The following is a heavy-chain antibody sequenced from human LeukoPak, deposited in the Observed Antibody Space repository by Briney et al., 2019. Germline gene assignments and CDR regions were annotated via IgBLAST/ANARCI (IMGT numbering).Heavy chain of an antibody. J-gene: IGHJ6*03. V-gene: IGHV1-2*02. CDR1: GFTLIDY. Sequence: ASVKVSCKASGFTLIDYIHWVRQDPRQGLQWMGWIKPYSGDTDYAQRFQGRATMTRDTSISTVYMELSSLRSDDTAVYYCARTDSVPAGDYHYWYMDVWGKGTTVTVSS. D-gene: IGHD2-2*01. CDR2: IKPYSGDT. CDR3: ARTDSVPAGDYHYWYMDV.